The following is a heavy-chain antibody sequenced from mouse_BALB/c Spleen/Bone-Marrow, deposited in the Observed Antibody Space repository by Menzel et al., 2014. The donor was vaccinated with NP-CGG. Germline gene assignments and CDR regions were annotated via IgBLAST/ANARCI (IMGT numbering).Heavy chain of an antibody. J-gene: IGHJ2*01. Sequence: VQLQQSGGGLVQPGGSLKLSCAASGFDFSRYWMSWVRRAPGKGLEWIGEINPDSSTINYTPSLKDKFIISRDNAKNTLYLQMSKVRSEDTALYYCARQGYYGYSDYWGQGTTLTVSS. D-gene: IGHD1-2*01. CDR3: ARQGYYGYSDY. V-gene: IGHV4-1*02. CDR1: GFDFSRYW. CDR2: INPDSSTI.